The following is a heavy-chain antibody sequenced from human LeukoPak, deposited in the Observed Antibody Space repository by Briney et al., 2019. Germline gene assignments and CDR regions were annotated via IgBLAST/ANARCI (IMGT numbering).Heavy chain of an antibody. CDR3: VKDDHYGSGSYYFDS. D-gene: IGHD3-10*01. CDR2: ISYDGSKK. Sequence: GGSLRLSCAASGFTFSNYGMFWVRQAPGKGLEWVAVISYDGSKKYYADSVQGRFTISRDNSKNTVYLQIDSLRVEDTAVCYCVKDDHYGSGSYYFDSWGQGTLVTVSS. V-gene: IGHV3-30*18. CDR1: GFTFSNYG. J-gene: IGHJ4*02.